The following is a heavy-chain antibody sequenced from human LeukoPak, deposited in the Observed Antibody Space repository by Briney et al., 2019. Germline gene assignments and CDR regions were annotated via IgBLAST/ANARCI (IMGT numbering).Heavy chain of an antibody. CDR1: GFTFSSYS. V-gene: IGHV3-21*01. Sequence: PGGSLRLSCAASGFTFSSYSMNWVRQAPGKGLEWVSSISSSSSYIYYADSVKGRFTISRDNAKNSLYLQMNSLRAEDTAVYYCARDPATSSIAAAGNGRPWGQGTLVTVSS. CDR3: ARDPATSSIAAAGNGRP. CDR2: ISSSSSYI. J-gene: IGHJ5*02. D-gene: IGHD6-13*01.